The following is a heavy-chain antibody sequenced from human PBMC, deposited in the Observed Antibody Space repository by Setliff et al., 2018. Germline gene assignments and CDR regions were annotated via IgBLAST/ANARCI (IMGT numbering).Heavy chain of an antibody. Sequence: SETLSLTCAVYGGSFSGYYWGWIRQPPGKGLEWIGSIYYSGSTYYNPSLKSRVTISVDTSKNQFSLKLSSVTAAHTAVYYCARLSFSSIAARRHFDPWGQGTLVTVSS. J-gene: IGHJ5*02. CDR1: GGSFSGYY. CDR2: IYYSGST. D-gene: IGHD6-6*01. CDR3: ARLSFSSIAARRHFDP. V-gene: IGHV4-39*01.